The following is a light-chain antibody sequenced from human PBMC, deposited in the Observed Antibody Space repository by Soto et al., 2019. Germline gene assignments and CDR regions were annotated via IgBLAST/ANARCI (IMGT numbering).Light chain of an antibody. V-gene: IGKV1-12*01. CDR3: QQAASVPLT. CDR2: AAS. J-gene: IGKJ1*01. CDR1: QGINNW. Sequence: DIQMTQSPSSVSASVGDRVTITCRASQGINNWLAWYQQKPGKAPKLLIYAASTLQSGVPSRFSGSGSGTDYTLTINSLQPEDFATYYCQQAASVPLTFGQGTKVDIK.